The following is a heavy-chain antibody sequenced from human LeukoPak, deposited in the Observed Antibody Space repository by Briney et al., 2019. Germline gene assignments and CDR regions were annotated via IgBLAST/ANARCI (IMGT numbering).Heavy chain of an antibody. Sequence: SETLSLTCTVSGGSISSSSYYWGWIRQPAGKGLEWIGRIYTSGSTNYNPSLKSRVTMSVDTSKNQFSLKLSSVTAADTAVYYCARTSYGDPLMNDAFDIWGQGTMVTVSS. V-gene: IGHV4-61*02. CDR1: GGSISSSSYY. CDR2: IYTSGST. D-gene: IGHD4-17*01. CDR3: ARTSYGDPLMNDAFDI. J-gene: IGHJ3*02.